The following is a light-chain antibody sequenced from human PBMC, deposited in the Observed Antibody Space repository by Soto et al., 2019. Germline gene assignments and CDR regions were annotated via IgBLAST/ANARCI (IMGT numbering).Light chain of an antibody. Sequence: VITQSPSTLSVSPGESATLSCRASQRISTNLAWYQRKPGQAPRLLIYGASNRATGIPDRFSGSGSGTDFTLTISRLEPEEFTVYYCQQYGSSSWTFGQGTKVDI. J-gene: IGKJ1*01. CDR2: GAS. CDR3: QQYGSSSWT. V-gene: IGKV3-20*01. CDR1: QRISTN.